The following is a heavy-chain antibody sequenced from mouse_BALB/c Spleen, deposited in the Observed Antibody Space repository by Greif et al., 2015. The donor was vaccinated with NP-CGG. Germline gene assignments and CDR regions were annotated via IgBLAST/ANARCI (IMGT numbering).Heavy chain of an antibody. CDR1: GFTFNTYA. V-gene: IGHV10-1*02. D-gene: IGHD1-1*01. Sequence: EVKLVESGGGLVQPKGSLKLSCAASGFTFNTYAMNWVRQAPGKGLEWVALIRSRSNNYATYYADSVKDRFTISRDDSQSMLYLQMNNLKTEDTAMYYCVRQGNYYYGSSLDYWGQGTTLTVSS. CDR3: VRQGNYYYGSSLDY. J-gene: IGHJ2*01. CDR2: IRSRSNNYAT.